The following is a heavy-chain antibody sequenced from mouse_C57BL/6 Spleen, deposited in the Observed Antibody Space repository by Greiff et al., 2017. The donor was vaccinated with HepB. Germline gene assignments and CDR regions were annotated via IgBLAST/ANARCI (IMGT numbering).Heavy chain of an antibody. V-gene: IGHV1-64*01. Sequence: VQLQQPGAELVKPGASVKLSCKASGYTFTSYWMHWVKQRPGQGLEWIGMIHPNSGSTNYNEKFKSKATLTVDKSSSTAYMQLSSLTSEDSAVYYCARVGANWDAFDYWGQGTTLTVSS. J-gene: IGHJ2*01. D-gene: IGHD4-1*01. CDR1: GYTFTSYW. CDR2: IHPNSGST. CDR3: ARVGANWDAFDY.